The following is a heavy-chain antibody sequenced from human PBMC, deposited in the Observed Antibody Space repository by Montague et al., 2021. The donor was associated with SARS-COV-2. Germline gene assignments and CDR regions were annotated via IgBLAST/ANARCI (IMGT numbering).Heavy chain of an antibody. D-gene: IGHD6-13*01. V-gene: IGHV4-59*01. CDR1: GDSMNNYY. CDR2: INYSGST. J-gene: IGHJ4*02. CDR3: ARAPIYRSSWYAYFDY. Sequence: SETLSLTCTVSGDSMNNYYWSWIRQPPGKGLEWIGYINYSGSTHXNPSLQSRVTLSKDTSKNQFSLRLTSVTAADTAIYFCARAPIYRSSWYAYFDYWGQRTLVTVSS.